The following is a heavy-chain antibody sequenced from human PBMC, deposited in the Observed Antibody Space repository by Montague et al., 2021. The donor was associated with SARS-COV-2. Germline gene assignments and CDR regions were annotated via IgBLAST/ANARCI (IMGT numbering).Heavy chain of an antibody. CDR3: VRDQGRSNWNYPDY. Sequence: SETLSLTCAVYGGSFSGYYWSWIRQPPGKGLEWIGEINHSGSTNYNPSLKSRVTISVDTSKNQSSLKLSSVTAADTAVYYCVRDQGRSNWNYPDYWGQGTLVTVSS. J-gene: IGHJ4*02. CDR1: GGSFSGYY. V-gene: IGHV4-34*01. D-gene: IGHD1-20*01. CDR2: INHSGST.